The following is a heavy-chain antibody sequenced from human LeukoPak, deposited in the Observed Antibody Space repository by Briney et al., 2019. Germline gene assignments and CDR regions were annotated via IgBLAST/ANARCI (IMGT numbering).Heavy chain of an antibody. CDR1: GYTFTSYD. Sequence: ASLNVSCKASGYTFTSYDINWVRQATGQGLEWMGWMNPNSGNTGYAQKFQGRVTMTRDTSISTAYMELSSLRSEDTAVYYCARGLGIPGVYPDLRFWGQGTLVTVSS. CDR2: MNPNSGNT. D-gene: IGHD5/OR15-5a*01. CDR3: ARGLGIPGVYPDLRF. V-gene: IGHV1-8*01. J-gene: IGHJ4*02.